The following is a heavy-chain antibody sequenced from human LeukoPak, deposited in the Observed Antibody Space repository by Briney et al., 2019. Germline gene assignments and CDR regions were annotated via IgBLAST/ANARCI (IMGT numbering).Heavy chain of an antibody. V-gene: IGHV3-23*01. CDR3: ANDRGTMVRGVIPQYNWFDP. CDR2: ISGSGGST. Sequence: PGGSLRLSCAASGFTFSSYAMSWVGQAPGKGLEWVSAISGSGGSTYYADSVKGRFTISRDNSKNTLYLQMNSLRAEDTAVYYCANDRGTMVRGVIPQYNWFDPWGQGTLVTVSS. D-gene: IGHD3-10*01. J-gene: IGHJ5*02. CDR1: GFTFSSYA.